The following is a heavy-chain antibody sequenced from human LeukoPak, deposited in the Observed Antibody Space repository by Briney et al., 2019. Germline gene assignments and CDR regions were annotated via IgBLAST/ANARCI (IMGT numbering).Heavy chain of an antibody. V-gene: IGHV4-61*02. CDR1: GGSISGSSYY. CDR2: IYTSGST. D-gene: IGHD6-6*01. Sequence: SETLSLTCTVSGGSISGSSYYWSWIRQPAGKGLEWIGRIYTSGSTNYNPSLKSRVTMSVDTSKNQFSLKLSSVTAADTAVYYCARDWSEYSSSHTFDPWGQGTLVTVSS. CDR3: ARDWSEYSSSHTFDP. J-gene: IGHJ5*02.